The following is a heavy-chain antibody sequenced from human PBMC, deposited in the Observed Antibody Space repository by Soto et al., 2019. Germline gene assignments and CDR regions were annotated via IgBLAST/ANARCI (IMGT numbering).Heavy chain of an antibody. J-gene: IGHJ4*02. CDR3: ARGLGLHGY. Sequence: SETLSLTCAVYGGSFSGYYWSWIRQPPGKGLEWIGEINHSGSTNYNPSLKSRVTISVDTSKNQFSLKLSSVTAADTAVYYCARGLGLHGYWGQGTLVTVSS. V-gene: IGHV4-34*01. D-gene: IGHD4-4*01. CDR1: GGSFSGYY. CDR2: INHSGST.